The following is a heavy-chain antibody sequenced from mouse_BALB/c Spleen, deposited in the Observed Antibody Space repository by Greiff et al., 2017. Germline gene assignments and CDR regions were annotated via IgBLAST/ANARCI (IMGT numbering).Heavy chain of an antibody. CDR2: IYPGDGDT. CDR3: ARSHQFITTAHFDY. D-gene: IGHD1-2*01. J-gene: IGHJ2*01. V-gene: IGHV1-87*01. CDR1: GYTFTSYW. Sequence: QVQLQQSGAELARPGASVKLSCKASGYTFTSYWMQWVKQRPGQGLEWIGAIYPGDGDTRYTQKFKGKATLTADKSSSTAYMQLSSLASEDSAVYYCARSHQFITTAHFDYWGQGTTLTVSS.